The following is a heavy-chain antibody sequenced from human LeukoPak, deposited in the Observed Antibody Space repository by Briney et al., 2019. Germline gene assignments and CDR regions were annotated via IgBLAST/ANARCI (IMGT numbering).Heavy chain of an antibody. J-gene: IGHJ4*02. CDR3: AKGSLGSWYYFDY. CDR1: GFTFGSSA. V-gene: IGHV3-23*01. CDR2: FSRSGPDT. D-gene: IGHD6-13*01. Sequence: GGSLRLSCAASGFTFGSSAMSWVRQAPGKGPEWVSTFSRSGPDTYYADSVKGRFTIFRDNSKNTLYLQMNSLRAEDRAVYYWAKGSLGSWYYFDYWGQGTLVTVSS.